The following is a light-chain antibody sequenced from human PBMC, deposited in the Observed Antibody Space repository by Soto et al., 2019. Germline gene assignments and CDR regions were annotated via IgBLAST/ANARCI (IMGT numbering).Light chain of an antibody. CDR2: GTS. CDR3: QQYNNWRPVT. Sequence: VLSQSPAILSLSPGERATLSCRASQSVPSTYFAWYQQKAGQPPRLLISGTSNRATGIPDRFSGSGSGTDFTLTISSLQSEDFAVYYCQQYNNWRPVTFGQGTRLEIK. V-gene: IGKV3D-20*02. J-gene: IGKJ5*01. CDR1: QSVPSTY.